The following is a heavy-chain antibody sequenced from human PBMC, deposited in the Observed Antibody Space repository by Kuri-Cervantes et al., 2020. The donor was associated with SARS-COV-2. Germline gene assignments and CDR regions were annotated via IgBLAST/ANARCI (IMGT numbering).Heavy chain of an antibody. CDR3: TRHCENCLDAAAFVPNGY. Sequence: GESLKISCAASGFTFSGSAMHWVRQASGKGLEWVGRIRSKANSYATAYAASVKGRFTISRDDSKNTAYLQMNSLKTEDTAAYYCTRHCENCLDAAAFVPNGYWGQGTLVTVSS. CDR2: IRSKANSYAT. J-gene: IGHJ4*02. D-gene: IGHD6-13*01. CDR1: GFTFSGSA. V-gene: IGHV3-73*01.